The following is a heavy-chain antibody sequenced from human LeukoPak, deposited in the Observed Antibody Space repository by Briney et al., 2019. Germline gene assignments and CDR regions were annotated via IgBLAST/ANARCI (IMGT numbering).Heavy chain of an antibody. CDR1: GGSISSSSYY. CDR3: ARSYYYDSSGYYW. V-gene: IGHV4-39*01. D-gene: IGHD3-22*01. CDR2: IYYSGST. Sequence: SETLSLTCTVSGGSISSSSYYWCWIRRHPGKGLEWIGSIYYSGSTYYNPSLKSRVTISVDTSKNQFSLKLSSVTAADTAVYYCARSYYYDSSGYYWWGQGTLVTVSS. J-gene: IGHJ4*02.